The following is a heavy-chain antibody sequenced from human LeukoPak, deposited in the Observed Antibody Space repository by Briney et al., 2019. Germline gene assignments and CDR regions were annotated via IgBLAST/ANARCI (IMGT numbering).Heavy chain of an antibody. CDR1: GFTFSSCG. CDR3: AKDRGDYRVRYLFDH. V-gene: IGHV3-30*18. CDR2: RSYDGSNK. D-gene: IGHD2-21*02. J-gene: IGHJ4*02. Sequence: RGSLRLSCAASGFTFSSCGMHWVRQAPGKGLEWVAIRSYDGSNKYDADSVKGRFTISRDNSKNTLDLQTNSLRAEDTAVYYCAKDRGDYRVRYLFDHWGQGTLVTV.